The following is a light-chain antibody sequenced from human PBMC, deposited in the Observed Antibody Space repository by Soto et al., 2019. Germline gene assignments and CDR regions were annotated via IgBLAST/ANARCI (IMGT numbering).Light chain of an antibody. CDR1: QSVGNN. CDR3: HQYNNWPRT. V-gene: IGKV3-15*01. CDR2: GAS. J-gene: IGKJ1*01. Sequence: EIVMTQSPATLSVSPGERATLSRRASQSVGNNLAWYQQKPGQAPRLLIYGASSRASGIPTRFSGSGSGTEFTLSISSLQSEDFAVYYCHQYNNWPRTFGQGTKVDIK.